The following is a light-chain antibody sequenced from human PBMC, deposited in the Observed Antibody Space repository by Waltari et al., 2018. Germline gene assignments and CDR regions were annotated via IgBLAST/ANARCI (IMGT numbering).Light chain of an antibody. CDR3: QQYHDSPRT. V-gene: IGKV3-15*01. J-gene: IGKJ4*01. CDR2: GTF. CDR1: QRVSPK. Sequence: EIVLTQSPGPLSLSPGETVSLSCRAGQRVSPKLAWYQQTPGQAPRLLIYGTFVRATGIPGRFSGSESGTEFTLTISSLQSEDFALYYCQQYHDSPRTFGGGTKVEI.